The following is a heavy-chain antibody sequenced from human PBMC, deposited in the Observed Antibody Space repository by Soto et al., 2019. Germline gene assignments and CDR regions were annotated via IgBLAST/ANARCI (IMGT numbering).Heavy chain of an antibody. CDR1: GFTFSSYA. J-gene: IGHJ4*02. D-gene: IGHD2-8*02. CDR3: AKDGGSVCSGGTCYFQAPDY. CDR2: IDGSGRNT. V-gene: IGHV3-23*01. Sequence: EVQLLESGGGLVQPGGSLRLSCAASGFTFSSYAMSCVRQAPGKGLEWVSGIDGSGRNTYYADSVKGRFTISRDNSKNTLSVQMDSLRVEDTALYYCAKDGGSVCSGGTCYFQAPDYWGQGTLVTVSS.